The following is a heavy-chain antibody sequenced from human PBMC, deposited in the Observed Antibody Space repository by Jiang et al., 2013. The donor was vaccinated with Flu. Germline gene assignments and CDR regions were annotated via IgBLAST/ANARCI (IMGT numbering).Heavy chain of an antibody. D-gene: IGHD4-17*01. CDR1: GYTFMQYA. V-gene: IGHV1-3*01. Sequence: GAEVKRPGASVKVSCKASGYTFMQYAMHWVRQAPGQRLEWMGWINAGVGPTKYSQEFQGRVTITRDTSTTTVYMELSSLRFEDTAVYFCARGGDYGPDYWGQGTRVTVSS. J-gene: IGHJ4*02. CDR3: ARGGDYGPDY. CDR2: INAGVGPT.